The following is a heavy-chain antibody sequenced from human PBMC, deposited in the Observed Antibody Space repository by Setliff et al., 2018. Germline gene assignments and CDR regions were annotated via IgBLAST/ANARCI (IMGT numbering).Heavy chain of an antibody. CDR2: ISAYNGNT. CDR1: GYTFTSYG. J-gene: IGHJ4*02. Sequence: ASVKVSCKASGYTFTSYGISWVRQAPGQGLEWMGWISAYNGNTKYSQKFQGRVTITRDTSASTVYMELSSLRYEDTAVYYCASAEVVVAPWGQGTLVTVSS. V-gene: IGHV1-18*01. CDR3: ASAEVVVAP. D-gene: IGHD2-15*01.